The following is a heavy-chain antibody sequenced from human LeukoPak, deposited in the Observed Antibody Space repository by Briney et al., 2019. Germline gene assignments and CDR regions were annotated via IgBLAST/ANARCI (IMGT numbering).Heavy chain of an antibody. J-gene: IGHJ5*02. CDR2: IDNGGSDT. V-gene: IGHV3-74*01. CDR1: GFTFSNYW. Sequence: GGSLRLSCAASGFTFSNYWMHWVRQAPGKGLVWVSRIDNGGSDTRHADSEKGRFTISRDNAKNTLYLQMNSLRAEDTAVYYWARGGGWDWSGSGCFNHWFDPWGQGTLVTVSS. D-gene: IGHD3-3*01. CDR3: ARGGGWDWSGSGCFNHWFDP.